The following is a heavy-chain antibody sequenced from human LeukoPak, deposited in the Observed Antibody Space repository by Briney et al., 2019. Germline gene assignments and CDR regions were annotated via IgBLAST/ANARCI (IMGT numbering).Heavy chain of an antibody. J-gene: IGHJ5*02. CDR2: IYYSGST. CDR3: ARVDRTYYDFWSGYPQHNWFDP. V-gene: IGHV4-59*12. D-gene: IGHD3-3*01. CDR1: GGSISSYY. Sequence: SETLSLTCTVSGGSISSYYWSWIRQPPGKGLEWIGYIYYSGSTSYNPSLKSRVTISVDRSKNQFSLKLSSVTAADTAVYYCARVDRTYYDFWSGYPQHNWFDPWGQGTLVTVSS.